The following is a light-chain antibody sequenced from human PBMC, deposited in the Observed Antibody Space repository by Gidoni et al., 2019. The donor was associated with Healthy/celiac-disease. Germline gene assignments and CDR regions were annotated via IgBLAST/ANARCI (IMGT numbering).Light chain of an antibody. CDR1: QRVSSN. CDR2: GAS. V-gene: IGKV3-15*01. CDR3: QQYNSCPQT. J-gene: IGKJ1*01. Sequence: EMERTQSPATLSVSPGERATFSCGASQRVSSNLAWYQQKPGQAPRLLIYGASTSATGIPARFSGSGCGTEFTLTISILHSEDFAVYYCQQYNSCPQTFGQGTKVEIK.